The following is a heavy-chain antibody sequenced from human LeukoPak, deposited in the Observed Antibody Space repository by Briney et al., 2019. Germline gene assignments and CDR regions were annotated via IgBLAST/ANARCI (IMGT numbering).Heavy chain of an antibody. CDR2: ITSNGGSP. Sequence: GGSLRLSCAASGFTFSSYAMHWVRQAPGQGLEYVSAITSNGGSPYYANSVKGRFTISRDNAKNSLYLQMSSLRAEDTAVYYCARDGTAPGLYFDLWGQGTLVAVSP. CDR1: GFTFSSYA. V-gene: IGHV3-64*01. J-gene: IGHJ4*01. D-gene: IGHD6-13*01. CDR3: ARDGTAPGLYFDL.